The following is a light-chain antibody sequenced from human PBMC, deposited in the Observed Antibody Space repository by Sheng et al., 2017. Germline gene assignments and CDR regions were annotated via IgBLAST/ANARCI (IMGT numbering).Light chain of an antibody. Sequence: DIQMTQSPSSLSASVGDRITITCRAGQNIDTFLNWYQQKPGKAPKLLISAASNLQSGVPSRFSGSGSGTDFTLTISSLQPEDFATYYCQQYDRYPLTFGQGTKVEI. CDR1: QNIDTF. J-gene: IGKJ2*01. CDR2: AAS. V-gene: IGKV1-39*01. CDR3: QQYDRYPLT.